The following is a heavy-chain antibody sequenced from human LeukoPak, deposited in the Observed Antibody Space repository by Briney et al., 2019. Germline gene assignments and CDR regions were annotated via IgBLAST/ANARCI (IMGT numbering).Heavy chain of an antibody. V-gene: IGHV3-23*01. J-gene: IGHJ4*02. D-gene: IGHD3-16*01. CDR2: ISGSGGST. CDR1: GFTFSSYA. CDR3: AKMFRIMITFGGATPDY. Sequence: GGSLRLSCAASGFTFSSYAMSWVRQAPGKGLEWVSAISGSGGSTYYADSVKGRFTISRDNSKNTLYLQMNSLRAEDTAVYYCAKMFRIMITFGGATPDYWGQGTLVTVSS.